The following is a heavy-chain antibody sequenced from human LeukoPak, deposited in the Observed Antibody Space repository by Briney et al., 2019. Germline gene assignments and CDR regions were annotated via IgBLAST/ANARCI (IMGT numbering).Heavy chain of an antibody. Sequence: GESLKISCKGSGYSFTSYWIGWVRQMPVKGLEWMGIIYPGDSDTRYSPSFQGQVTISADKSISTAYLQWSSLKASDTAMYYCARVIIGYGGNSAFDYWGQGTLVTVSS. CDR1: GYSFTSYW. D-gene: IGHD4-23*01. J-gene: IGHJ4*02. CDR3: ARVIIGYGGNSAFDY. CDR2: IYPGDSDT. V-gene: IGHV5-51*01.